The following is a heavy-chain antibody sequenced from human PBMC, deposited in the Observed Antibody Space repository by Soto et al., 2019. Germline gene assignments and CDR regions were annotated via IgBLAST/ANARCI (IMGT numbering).Heavy chain of an antibody. CDR1: GYTFTSYG. CDR3: ASVTTGKFDY. D-gene: IGHD4-17*01. Sequence: ASVKVSCKASGYTFTSYGISWVRQAPGQGLEWVGWISAYNCNTNYAQKLQGRVTMTTDTSTSTAYMELSSLRSDDTAVYYCASVTTGKFDYWGQGTLVTVSS. CDR2: ISAYNCNT. V-gene: IGHV1-18*01. J-gene: IGHJ4*02.